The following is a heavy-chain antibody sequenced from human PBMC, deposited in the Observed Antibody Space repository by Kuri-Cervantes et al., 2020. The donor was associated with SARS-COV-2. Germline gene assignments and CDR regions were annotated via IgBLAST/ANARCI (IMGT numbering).Heavy chain of an antibody. V-gene: IGHV3-73*01. CDR2: VRGKANGYAT. J-gene: IGHJ4*02. CDR3: TRNDFWSGYYFDY. Sequence: GGSLRLSCEVSGFLFSASAIHWVRQASGKGLEWVGRVRGKANGYATAYAASVKGRFTISRDDSKSIAYLQMNSLKTEDTAVYYCTRNDFWSGYYFDYWGQGTLVTVSS. CDR1: GFLFSASA. D-gene: IGHD3-3*01.